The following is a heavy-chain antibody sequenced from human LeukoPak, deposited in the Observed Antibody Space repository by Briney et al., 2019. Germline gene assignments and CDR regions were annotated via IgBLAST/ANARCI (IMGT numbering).Heavy chain of an antibody. CDR3: AKGVDSSLGGNDAFDV. Sequence: GRSLRLSCAASGFTFDDSAMHWVRQAPGKGLEWVSGINWNSDTIGYADSVKGRFTISRDNAKNTLYLQLNSLRPEDMALYYCAKGVDSSLGGNDAFDVWGQGTMVTASS. CDR1: GFTFDDSA. J-gene: IGHJ3*01. V-gene: IGHV3-9*03. D-gene: IGHD3-22*01. CDR2: INWNSDTI.